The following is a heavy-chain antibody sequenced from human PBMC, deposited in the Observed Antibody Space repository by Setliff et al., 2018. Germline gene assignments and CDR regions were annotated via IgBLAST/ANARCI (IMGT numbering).Heavy chain of an antibody. CDR3: ASDPSYASSLYYYLEV. Sequence: GGSLRLSCAASGFTFSTYRMHWVRQAPGKGLEWVAVILDDGVKKYHADSVKGRFTISRDNSKNTLYLQMNSLRGDDAAVYYCASDPSYASSLYYYLEVWGKGTTVTVPS. D-gene: IGHD6-13*01. J-gene: IGHJ6*03. CDR1: GFTFSTYR. CDR2: ILDDGVKK. V-gene: IGHV3-33*08.